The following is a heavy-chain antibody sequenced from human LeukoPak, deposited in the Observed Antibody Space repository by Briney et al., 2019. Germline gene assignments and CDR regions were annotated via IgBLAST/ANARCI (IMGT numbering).Heavy chain of an antibody. CDR3: ASSIAVAGTLDY. J-gene: IGHJ4*02. CDR1: GDSINSGGYY. D-gene: IGHD6-19*01. CDR2: IYSSGST. V-gene: IGHV4-61*09. Sequence: TSQTMSLTCTVSGDSINSGGYYWSWIRQPAGKGLEWIGHIYSSGSTNYNPSLKSRVTISVDTSKNQFSLKLSSVTAADTAVYYCASSIAVAGTLDYWGQGTLVTVSS.